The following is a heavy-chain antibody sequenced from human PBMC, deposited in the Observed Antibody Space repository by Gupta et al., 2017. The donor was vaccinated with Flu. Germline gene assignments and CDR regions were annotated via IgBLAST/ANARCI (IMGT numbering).Heavy chain of an antibody. CDR3: ATGRQQLVPDY. V-gene: IGHV1-58*01. Sequence: WVRQARGQRLEWIGWIVVGSGNTNYAQKFQERVTITRDMSTSTAYMELSSLRSEDTAVYYCATGRQQLVPDYWGQGTLVTVSS. D-gene: IGHD6-13*01. J-gene: IGHJ4*02. CDR2: IVVGSGNT.